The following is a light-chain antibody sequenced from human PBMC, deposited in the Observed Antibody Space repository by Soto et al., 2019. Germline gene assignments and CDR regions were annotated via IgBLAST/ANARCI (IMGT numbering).Light chain of an antibody. V-gene: IGKV3-20*01. CDR1: QSVSSSY. Sequence: MVLTQSPGTLSLSPGERATLSCRAIQSVSSSYLAWYQQKPGQAPRLLIYGGSSRATGIPDRFSGSGSGRDFTLTISRLEPADFAVYYCQQYGSSPVTFGQGTKVEIK. J-gene: IGKJ1*01. CDR3: QQYGSSPVT. CDR2: GGS.